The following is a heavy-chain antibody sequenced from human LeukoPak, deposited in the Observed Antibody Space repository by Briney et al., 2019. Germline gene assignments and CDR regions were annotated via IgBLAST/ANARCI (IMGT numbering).Heavy chain of an antibody. CDR1: GFTFSSYA. V-gene: IGHV3-23*01. D-gene: IGHD6-19*01. CDR3: AKDHSAPIAVAGTGDY. Sequence: PGGSLRLSCAAPGFTFSSYAMSWVRQAPGKGLDWVSAISGSGGSTYYADSVKGRFTISRDNSKNTLYLQMNSLRAEDTAVYYCAKDHSAPIAVAGTGDYWGQGTLVTVSS. CDR2: ISGSGGST. J-gene: IGHJ4*02.